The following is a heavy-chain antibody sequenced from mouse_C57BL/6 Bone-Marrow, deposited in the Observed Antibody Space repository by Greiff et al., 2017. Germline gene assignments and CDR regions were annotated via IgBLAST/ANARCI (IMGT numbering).Heavy chain of an antibody. D-gene: IGHD2-3*01. CDR3: ARRWLLPYYYAMDY. Sequence: VQLQQSGAELMKPGASVKLSCKATGYTFTGYWIEWVKQRPGHGLEWIGEILPGSGSTNYNEKFKGKATFTAATSSNTASMQLSSLKTEDSAIYYCARRWLLPYYYAMDYWGQGTSVTVSS. J-gene: IGHJ4*01. CDR1: GYTFTGYW. V-gene: IGHV1-9*01. CDR2: ILPGSGST.